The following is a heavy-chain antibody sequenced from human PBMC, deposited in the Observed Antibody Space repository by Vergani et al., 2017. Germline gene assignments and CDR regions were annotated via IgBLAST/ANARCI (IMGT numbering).Heavy chain of an antibody. CDR3: AKALVGANPRDI. CDR2: ISSSGSTI. J-gene: IGHJ3*02. CDR1: GFTFSSYE. V-gene: IGHV3-48*03. D-gene: IGHD1-26*01. Sequence: EVQLVESGGGLVQPGGSLRLSCAASGFTFSSYEMNWVRQAPGKGLEWVSYISSSGSTIYYADSVKGRFTISRDNAKNSLYLQMNSLRAEDTAVYYCAKALVGANPRDIWGQGTMVTVSS.